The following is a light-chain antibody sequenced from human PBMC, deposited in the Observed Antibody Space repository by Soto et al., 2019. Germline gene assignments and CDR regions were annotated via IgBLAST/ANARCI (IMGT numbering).Light chain of an antibody. CDR2: GAS. Sequence: IELTQSPGTLSLSPGERASLSCRASKSVNNNYLAWYQQKPGQAPRLLIYGASTRATGIPDRFSGSGSGTDFTLIISRLEPEDFAVYFCQHYGDPRTFGQGTKVEIK. V-gene: IGKV3-20*01. CDR1: KSVNNNY. J-gene: IGKJ1*01. CDR3: QHYGDPRT.